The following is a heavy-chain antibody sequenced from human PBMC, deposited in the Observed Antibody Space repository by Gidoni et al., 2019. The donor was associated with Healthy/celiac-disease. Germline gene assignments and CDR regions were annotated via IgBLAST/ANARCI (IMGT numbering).Heavy chain of an antibody. D-gene: IGHD6-13*01. J-gene: IGHJ6*02. Sequence: EVQLQQSGAEVKQPGETLKISCKGSGYSFTSDWIGWVRQMPGTGLELMGIIYPGDSNTSYSPSFQGQVTISAAKSIITAYLQCGSLKASDTAMYSCARSSPGRAAAGPDPRSGMDFWGQGTTVTVSS. CDR2: IYPGDSNT. V-gene: IGHV5-51*01. CDR3: ARSSPGRAAAGPDPRSGMDF. CDR1: GYSFTSDW.